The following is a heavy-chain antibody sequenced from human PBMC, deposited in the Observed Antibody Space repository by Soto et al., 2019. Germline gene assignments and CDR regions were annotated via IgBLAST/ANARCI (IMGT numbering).Heavy chain of an antibody. CDR3: ARESSSSGSLDY. D-gene: IGHD6-19*01. Sequence: DVQLVESGGGLVQPGGSLRLSCAASGFSFSDFEFSWVRQAPGKGLEWISYISSIDNTRHYADSVRGRFIFSRDYAKRSLFLQMDNLRAEDTAVYYCARESSSSGSLDYWGQGTLVSVSS. CDR2: ISSIDNTR. V-gene: IGHV3-48*03. CDR1: GFSFSDFE. J-gene: IGHJ4*02.